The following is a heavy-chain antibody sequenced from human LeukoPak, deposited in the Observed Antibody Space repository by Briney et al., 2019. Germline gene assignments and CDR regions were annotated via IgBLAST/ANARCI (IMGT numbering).Heavy chain of an antibody. D-gene: IGHD6-19*01. CDR1: GFTVSNNY. Sequence: GGSLRLSCAASGFTVSNNYMSWVRQAPGKGLEWVSVIYSGGSTYYADSVKGRFTISRDNSKNTLYLQMNSLRAEDTAVYYCAKKGGIAVAGTGIDYWGQGTLVTVSS. CDR2: IYSGGST. CDR3: AKKGGIAVAGTGIDY. J-gene: IGHJ4*02. V-gene: IGHV3-53*01.